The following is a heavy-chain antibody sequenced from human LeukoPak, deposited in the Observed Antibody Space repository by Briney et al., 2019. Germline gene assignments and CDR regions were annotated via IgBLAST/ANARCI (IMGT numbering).Heavy chain of an antibody. J-gene: IGHJ1*01. CDR2: ISSDGNNK. V-gene: IGHV3-30*03. Sequence: GGSLRLSCAPSGFTFSRHGMHWVRQAPGKGLDWVALISSDGNNKYYANSVKGRFTISRDNSKNTLSLQMNSLRDDDTAVYYCTRDPRLREFESWGQGTLVTVSS. CDR3: TRDPRLREFES. CDR1: GFTFSRHG. D-gene: IGHD2-21*02.